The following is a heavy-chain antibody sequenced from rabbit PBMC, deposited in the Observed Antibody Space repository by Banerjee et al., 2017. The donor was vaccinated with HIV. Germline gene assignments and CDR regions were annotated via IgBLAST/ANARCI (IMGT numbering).Heavy chain of an antibody. Sequence: QSLEESGGGLVQPGGSLKLSCKASGFDFSSYTMNWVRQAPGKGLEWIGCIYTGSGSTWYASWAKGRFTISKTSSTTVTLQMTSLTAADTATYFCARGNGGYEHAWGLWGQGTLVTVS. CDR3: ARGNGGYEHAWGL. V-gene: IGHV1S40*01. D-gene: IGHD1-1*01. J-gene: IGHJ4*01. CDR1: GFDFSSYT. CDR2: IYTGSGST.